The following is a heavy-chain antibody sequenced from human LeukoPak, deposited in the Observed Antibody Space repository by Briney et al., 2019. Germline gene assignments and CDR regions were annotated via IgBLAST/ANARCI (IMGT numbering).Heavy chain of an antibody. CDR1: GFTLSEYY. D-gene: IGHD5-12*01. J-gene: IGHJ4*02. CDR3: ARDRGWLRVQNSPIY. Sequence: GGAVTVSCPASGFTLSEYYWSWIGQAPGTGLEWVSFICICCSTIYYAGSLKGRFTISRDKAKNSLHMQMNSLRAEDTAVYYCARDRGWLRVQNSPIYWGQGTLVTVSS. CDR2: ICICCSTI. V-gene: IGHV3-11*01.